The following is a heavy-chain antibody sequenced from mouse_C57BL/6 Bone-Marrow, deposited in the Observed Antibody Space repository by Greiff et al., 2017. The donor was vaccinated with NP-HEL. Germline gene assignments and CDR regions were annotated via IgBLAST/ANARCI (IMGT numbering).Heavy chain of an antibody. V-gene: IGHV1-55*01. D-gene: IGHD1-1*01. CDR2: IYPGSGST. J-gene: IGHJ4*01. Sequence: VQLQQSGAELVKPGASVKMSCKASGYTFTSYWITWVKQRPGQGLAWIGDIYPGSGSTNYNEKFKSKATLTVDTSSSTAYMQRSSLTSEDSAVYFFVITTVVADYDMDYWGQGTSVTVSS. CDR1: GYTFTSYW. CDR3: VITTVVADYDMDY.